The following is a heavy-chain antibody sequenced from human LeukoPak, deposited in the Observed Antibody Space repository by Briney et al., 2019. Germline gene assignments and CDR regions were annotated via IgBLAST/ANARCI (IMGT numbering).Heavy chain of an antibody. J-gene: IGHJ6*03. CDR1: GFTFSSYG. CDR2: ISYDGSNK. V-gene: IGHV3-30*18. D-gene: IGHD3-3*01. CDR3: AKGGGYDFWSGLGYYYYYMDV. Sequence: GGSLRLSCSASGFTFSSYGMHWVRQAPCKGLEGVAVISYDGSNKYYADSVKGRFTISRDNSKNTLYLQMNSLRAEDTAVYYCAKGGGYDFWSGLGYYYYYMDVWGKGTTVTISS.